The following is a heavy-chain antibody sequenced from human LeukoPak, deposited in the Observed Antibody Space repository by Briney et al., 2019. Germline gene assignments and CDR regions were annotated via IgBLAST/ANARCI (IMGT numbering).Heavy chain of an antibody. D-gene: IGHD3-3*01. J-gene: IGHJ6*03. CDR1: GGTFSSYA. Sequence: GASVKVSCKASGGTFSSYAISWVRQAPGQGLEWMGGIIPIFGTANYAQKFQGRVTITADKSTSTAYKELSSLRSEDTAVYYCARDSHEYYDFWSGYLSGAGRENYYYYYMDVWGKGTTVTVSS. V-gene: IGHV1-69*06. CDR2: IIPIFGTA. CDR3: ARDSHEYYDFWSGYLSGAGRENYYYYYMDV.